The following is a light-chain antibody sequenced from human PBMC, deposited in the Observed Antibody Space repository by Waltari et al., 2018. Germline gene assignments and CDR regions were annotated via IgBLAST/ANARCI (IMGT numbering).Light chain of an antibody. CDR1: SLRYYY. CDR2: GKN. Sequence: SSELTQDPVVSVALGQTVRITCQGDSLRYYYANWYHQKPGQAPVLVMYGKNNRPSGIPYRFSGSYSGTTASLITPGAQAEDEVDYYCNSRDSRGHPLVFGTGTKVTVL. V-gene: IGLV3-19*01. CDR3: NSRDSRGHPLV. J-gene: IGLJ1*01.